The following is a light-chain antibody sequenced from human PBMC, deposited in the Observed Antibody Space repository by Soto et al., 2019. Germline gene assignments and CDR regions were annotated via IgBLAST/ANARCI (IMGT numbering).Light chain of an antibody. CDR1: ESVSSW. CDR3: QQYENYWT. V-gene: IGKV1-5*01. Sequence: DMQMTQSPSTLSASIGDRVSITCRASESVSSWLAWYQQKPGQAPRLLIYDASSLQSGVPSRFSGSGSATEFTLTITGLQPDDFATYYCQQYENYWTFGQGTKVDIK. CDR2: DAS. J-gene: IGKJ1*01.